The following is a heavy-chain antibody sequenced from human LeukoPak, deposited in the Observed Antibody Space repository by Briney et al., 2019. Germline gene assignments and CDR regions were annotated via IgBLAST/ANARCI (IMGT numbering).Heavy chain of an antibody. V-gene: IGHV3-23*01. J-gene: IGHJ4*02. CDR1: EFTFSSYA. Sequence: GGSLRLSCVASEFTFSSYAMSWVRQTPGKGLEWVSGIRSTGGGTYYADSVKGRFTISRDNSKNTLYLQMNSLRAEDTAVYYCAKELAAVGVHSFDSWGQGTLVTVSS. CDR2: IRSTGGGT. D-gene: IGHD6-13*01. CDR3: AKELAAVGVHSFDS.